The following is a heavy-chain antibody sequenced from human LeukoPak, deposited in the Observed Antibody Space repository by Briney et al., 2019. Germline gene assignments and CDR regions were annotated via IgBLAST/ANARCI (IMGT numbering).Heavy chain of an antibody. CDR1: GFTFSSYA. J-gene: IGHJ4*02. CDR3: ARDLGLRFLEWLFYY. CDR2: ISYDGSNK. Sequence: GGSLRLSCAASGFTFSSYAMHWVRQAPGKGLEWVAVISYDGSNKYYADSVKGRFTISRDNSKNMLYLQMNSLRAEDTAVYYCARDLGLRFLEWLFYYWGQGTLVTVYS. D-gene: IGHD3-3*01. V-gene: IGHV3-30-3*01.